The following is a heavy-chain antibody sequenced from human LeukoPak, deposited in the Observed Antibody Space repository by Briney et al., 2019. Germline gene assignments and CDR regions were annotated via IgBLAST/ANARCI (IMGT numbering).Heavy chain of an antibody. J-gene: IGHJ4*02. CDR3: ARHSTSSGYSPFNY. CDR1: GASISSSSYY. Sequence: SETLSLTCTVSGASISSSSYYWGWIRQPPGTGLEWIGSIYYSGSTYYNPSLKSRVTISVDTSKNQFSLKLSSVTAADTAVYYWARHSTSSGYSPFNYWGQGTLVTVSS. CDR2: IYYSGST. V-gene: IGHV4-39*01. D-gene: IGHD3-22*01.